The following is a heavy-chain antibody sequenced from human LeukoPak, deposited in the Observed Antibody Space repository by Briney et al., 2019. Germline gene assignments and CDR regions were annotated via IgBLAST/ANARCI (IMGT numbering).Heavy chain of an antibody. CDR2: IWSAATNE. Sequence: GTSLRLSCEAYGFTFSHFGMHWVRQAPGKGLEWVAVIWSAATNEYYTDSVKGRFTIARDNCKRTVSLEIYSLRAEGTAVYNCAKDAQRELVYSNSLEHCGQGSLVIFSS. D-gene: IGHD4-11*01. CDR1: GFTFSHFG. J-gene: IGHJ5*02. V-gene: IGHV3-33*06. CDR3: AKDAQRELVYSNSLEH.